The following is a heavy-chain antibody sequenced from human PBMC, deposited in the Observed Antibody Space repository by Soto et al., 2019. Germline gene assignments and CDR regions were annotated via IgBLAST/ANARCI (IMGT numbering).Heavy chain of an antibody. V-gene: IGHV2-5*02. CDR2: IYWDDDT. CDR1: GFSLSTTGVG. Sequence: QITLKESGPALVRPTQTLTLTCTFSGFSLSTTGVGVGWFRQPPGKALEWLALIYWDDDTRYSPSLKSRLTLTKYTTKNEVILTMTNMDPVDTATYYCAQRLRGIGLGRERANYLDPWRQGTLVTVSS. CDR3: AQRLRGIGLGRERANYLDP. J-gene: IGHJ5*02. D-gene: IGHD3-16*01.